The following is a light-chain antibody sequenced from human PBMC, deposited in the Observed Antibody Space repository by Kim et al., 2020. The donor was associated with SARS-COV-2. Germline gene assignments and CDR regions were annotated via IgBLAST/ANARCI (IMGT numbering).Light chain of an antibody. J-gene: IGLJ2*01. CDR3: NSRDSSGNHRVV. CDR2: GKN. V-gene: IGLV3-19*01. Sequence: LGQTVRIKCQGDSLRSYYASWYQQKPGQAPVLVIYGKNNRPSGIPDRFSGSSSGNTASFTITGAQAEDEADYYCNSRDSSGNHRVVFGGGTQLTVL. CDR1: SLRSYY.